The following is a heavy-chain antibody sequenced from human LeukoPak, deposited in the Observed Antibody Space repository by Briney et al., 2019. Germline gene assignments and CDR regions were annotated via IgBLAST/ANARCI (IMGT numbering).Heavy chain of an antibody. CDR1: GGSISSYY. J-gene: IGHJ3*02. Sequence: PSETLSLTCTVSGGSISSYYWSWIRQPLGKGLEWIGYIYYSGSTNYNPSLKSRVTISVDTSKNQFSLKLSSVTAADTAVYYCARDRGVGATHAFDIWGQGTMVTVSS. D-gene: IGHD1-26*01. CDR3: ARDRGVGATHAFDI. V-gene: IGHV4-59*01. CDR2: IYYSGST.